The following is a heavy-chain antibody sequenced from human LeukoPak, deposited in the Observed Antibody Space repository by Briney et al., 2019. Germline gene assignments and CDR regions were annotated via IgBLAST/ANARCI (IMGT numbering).Heavy chain of an antibody. Sequence: ASVKVSCKASGYTFTSYGISWVRQAPGQGLEWMGWISAYNGNTNYAQKLQGRVTMTTDTSTSTAYMELRSLRSDDTAVYYCARDRGYSGYDYYYYYMDVWGKGTTVTVSS. CDR1: GYTFTSYG. D-gene: IGHD5-12*01. V-gene: IGHV1-18*01. CDR2: ISAYNGNT. J-gene: IGHJ6*03. CDR3: ARDRGYSGYDYYYYYMDV.